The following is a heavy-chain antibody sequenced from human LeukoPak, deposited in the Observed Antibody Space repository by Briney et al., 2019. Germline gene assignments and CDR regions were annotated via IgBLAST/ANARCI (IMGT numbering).Heavy chain of an antibody. CDR2: ISSSGGMI. D-gene: IGHD3-16*01. CDR1: GFTFSNYE. J-gene: IGHJ4*02. Sequence: GSLRLSCAASGFTFSNYEMNWVRQAPGKGLEGVSYISSSGGMIYYADSVKGRFTISRDNAQNSLYLQMNSLRAEDTAVYYCALGEQLAWTTDYWGQGTLVTVSS. V-gene: IGHV3-48*03. CDR3: ALGEQLAWTTDY.